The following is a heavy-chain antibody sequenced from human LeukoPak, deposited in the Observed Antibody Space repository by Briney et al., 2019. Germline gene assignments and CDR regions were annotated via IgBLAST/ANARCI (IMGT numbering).Heavy chain of an antibody. CDR1: GFTLRSYA. CDR2: ISSSGGTT. D-gene: IGHD6-13*01. J-gene: IGHJ4*02. Sequence: GGSLRLSCAASGFTLRSYAMSWVRQAPGKGLEWDSGISSSGGTTYYADSVKGRFTISRDNSKNMLYLQMNSLRAEDTAVYYCAKGDSSSWVPDYWGQGTLVTVSS. V-gene: IGHV3-23*01. CDR3: AKGDSSSWVPDY.